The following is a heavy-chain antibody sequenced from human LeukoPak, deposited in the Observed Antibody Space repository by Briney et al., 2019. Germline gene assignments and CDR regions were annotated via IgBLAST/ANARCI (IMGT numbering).Heavy chain of an antibody. Sequence: PSETLSLTCTVSGGSISSSSYYWGWIRQPPGKGLEWIGSIYYSGSTYYNPSLKSRVTISVDTSKNQFSLKLSSVTAADTAVYYCARVFRIAAAQNWFDPWGQGTLVTVSS. J-gene: IGHJ5*02. D-gene: IGHD6-13*01. V-gene: IGHV4-39*01. CDR3: ARVFRIAAAQNWFDP. CDR1: GGSISSSSYY. CDR2: IYYSGST.